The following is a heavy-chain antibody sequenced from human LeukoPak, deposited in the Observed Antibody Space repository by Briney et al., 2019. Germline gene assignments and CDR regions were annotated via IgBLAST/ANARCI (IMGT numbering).Heavy chain of an antibody. D-gene: IGHD2-2*02. J-gene: IGHJ5*02. Sequence: SGPTLVKPTQTLTLTCTFSGFSLSTSGVGVGWIRQPPGKALEWLALIYWNDDKRYSPSLKSRLTITKGTSKNQVVLTMTNMHPVDTATYYCAVTNYTDTTPGWFDPWGQGTLVTVSS. CDR1: GFSLSTSGVG. CDR2: IYWNDDK. CDR3: AVTNYTDTTPGWFDP. V-gene: IGHV2-5*01.